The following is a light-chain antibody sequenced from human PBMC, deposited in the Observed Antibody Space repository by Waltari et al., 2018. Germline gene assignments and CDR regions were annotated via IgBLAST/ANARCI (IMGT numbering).Light chain of an antibody. Sequence: MTQSPDTLSMSAGESVTLPCRASRHIGGSLAWYQQKAGQAPRLLFYHASNRATGVADRFSAAGSGTDFTLTISSLRSEDSAVYYCQQYNDWPPYTFGQGTKLE. CDR1: RHIGGS. CDR3: QQYNDWPPYT. CDR2: HAS. V-gene: IGKV3-15*01. J-gene: IGKJ2*01.